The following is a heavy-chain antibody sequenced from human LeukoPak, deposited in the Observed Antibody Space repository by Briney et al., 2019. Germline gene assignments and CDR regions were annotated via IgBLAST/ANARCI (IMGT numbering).Heavy chain of an antibody. V-gene: IGHV1-46*01. Sequence: ASVKVSCKASGYTFTSYYMHWVRQAPGQGLEWMGMIIPSDGFTSYAQKFQGRVTMTRDMSTSTVYMELSSLRSDDTAVYYCAKVGSRLFGVLIPLSFDYWGQGTLITVSS. J-gene: IGHJ4*02. CDR1: GYTFTSYY. CDR3: AKVGSRLFGVLIPLSFDY. D-gene: IGHD3-3*01. CDR2: IIPSDGFT.